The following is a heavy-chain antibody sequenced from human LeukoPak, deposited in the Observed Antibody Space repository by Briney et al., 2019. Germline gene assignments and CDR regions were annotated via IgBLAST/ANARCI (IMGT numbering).Heavy chain of an antibody. J-gene: IGHJ6*03. D-gene: IGHD4-23*01. V-gene: IGHV4-38-2*02. Sequence: SETLSLTCAVSGYSISSGYYWGWIRQPPGKGLEWIGNIYHSGSAYYNPSLQSRVTISVDTSTNQFSLKLSSVTAADTAVYYCAREDDYGGMGNYYYYMDVWGKGTTVTVSS. CDR1: GYSISSGYY. CDR3: AREDDYGGMGNYYYYMDV. CDR2: IYHSGSA.